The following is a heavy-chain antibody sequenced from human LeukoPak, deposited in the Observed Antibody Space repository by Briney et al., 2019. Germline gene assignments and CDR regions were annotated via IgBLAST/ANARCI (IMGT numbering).Heavy chain of an antibody. CDR1: GGSFSGYY. CDR2: IHHSGST. CDR3: ARGGRARGVISL. J-gene: IGHJ4*02. Sequence: SETLSLTCAVYGGSFSGYYWSWIRQPPGKGLEWIGEIHHSGSTNYNPSLKSRITISVGTSRNQFSLKLSSVTAADTALYFCARGGRARGVISLWGQGTLVTVSS. D-gene: IGHD3-10*01. V-gene: IGHV4-34*01.